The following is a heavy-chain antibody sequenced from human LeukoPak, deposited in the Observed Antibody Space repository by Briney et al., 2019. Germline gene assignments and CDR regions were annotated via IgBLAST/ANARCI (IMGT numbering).Heavy chain of an antibody. CDR2: IYYSGST. Sequence: SETLSLTCTVSGGSISSYYWIWLRQPPGKGLEWIGYIYYSGSTNYTPSLKSRVTISVDTSKNQFSLKLSSVTAADTPVYYCASYSSSSGVIDYWGQGTLATVSS. V-gene: IGHV4-59*01. CDR3: ASYSSSSGVIDY. D-gene: IGHD6-6*01. J-gene: IGHJ4*02. CDR1: GGSISSYY.